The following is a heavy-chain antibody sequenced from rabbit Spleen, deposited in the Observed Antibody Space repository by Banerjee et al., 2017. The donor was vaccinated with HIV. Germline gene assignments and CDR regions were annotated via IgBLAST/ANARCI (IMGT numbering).Heavy chain of an antibody. CDR1: GFSFSSSQY. J-gene: IGHJ4*01. V-gene: IGHV1S40*01. D-gene: IGHD1-1*01. CDR3: ARDLVGVIGWNFYL. CDR2: INAVTGKA. Sequence: QSLEESGGDLVKPGASLTLTCTASGFSFSSSQYMCWVRQAPGKGLEWIACINAVTGKAVYATWAKGRFTISRTSSTTVTLRMTSLTAADRATYFCARDLVGVIGWNFYLWGPGTLVTVS.